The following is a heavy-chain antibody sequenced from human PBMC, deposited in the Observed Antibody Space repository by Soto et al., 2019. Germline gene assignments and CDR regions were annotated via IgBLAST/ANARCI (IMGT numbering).Heavy chain of an antibody. CDR2: ISAYNGNT. CDR1: GYTFTSYG. V-gene: IGHV1-18*04. Sequence: ASVKVSCKASGYTFTSYGISWVRQAPGQGLEWMGWISAYNGNTNYAQKLQGRVTMTTDTSTSTAYMELSSLRSDDTAVYYCARVPFQRGLAARGSPRYYYGRDVWAQGPTVTV. J-gene: IGHJ6*02. D-gene: IGHD6-13*01. CDR3: ARVPFQRGLAARGSPRYYYGRDV.